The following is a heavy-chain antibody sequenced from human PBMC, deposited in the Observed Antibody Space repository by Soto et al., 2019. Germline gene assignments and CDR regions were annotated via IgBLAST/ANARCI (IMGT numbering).Heavy chain of an antibody. D-gene: IGHD2-2*01. V-gene: IGHV3-33*01. CDR2: ISYDGSNT. J-gene: IGHJ6*02. CDR3: ARQDCSSTNCYARQEYYGLDV. Sequence: QVQLVESGGGVVQPGRSLRLSCATSGFTFSSYGMHWVRQAPGKVLERVSFISYDGSNTYYADSVKGRFTISRDNSKHSVYLQMNSRGAENTAVYYCARQDCSSTNCYARQEYYGLDVWGQGTTVTVSS. CDR1: GFTFSSYG.